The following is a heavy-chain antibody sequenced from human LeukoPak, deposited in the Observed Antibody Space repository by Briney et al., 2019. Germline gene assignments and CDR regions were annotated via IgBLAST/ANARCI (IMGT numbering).Heavy chain of an antibody. CDR1: GYTFTSYG. CDR2: ISTYNGNT. V-gene: IGHV1-18*01. J-gene: IGHJ4*02. D-gene: IGHD3-3*01. Sequence: ASVKVSCKASGYTFTSYGISWVRQVPGQGLEWMGWISTYNGNTNYAQKLQGRVTMTTDTSTSTAYMEVRSLRSDDAAVYYCARDTHGLRFLEWLAPFDYWGQGTLVTVSS. CDR3: ARDTHGLRFLEWLAPFDY.